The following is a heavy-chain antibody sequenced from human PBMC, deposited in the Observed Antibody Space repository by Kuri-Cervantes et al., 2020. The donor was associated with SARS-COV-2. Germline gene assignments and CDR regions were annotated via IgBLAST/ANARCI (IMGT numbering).Heavy chain of an antibody. CDR1: GYTFTSYG. Sequence: GGSLRLSCKASGYTFTSYGISWVRQAPGQGLEWMGWISAYNGNTNYAQKLQGRVTMTTDTSTSTAYMELRSLRSDDTAVYYCARGEGSGYLYTSEYFQHWGQGTLVTVSS. J-gene: IGHJ1*01. D-gene: IGHD3-22*01. V-gene: IGHV1-18*01. CDR3: ARGEGSGYLYTSEYFQH. CDR2: ISAYNGNT.